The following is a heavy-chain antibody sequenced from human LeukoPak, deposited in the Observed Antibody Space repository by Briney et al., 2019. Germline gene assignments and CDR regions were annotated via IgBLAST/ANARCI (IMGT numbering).Heavy chain of an antibody. CDR3: ARDHYGSGIQGVFGMDV. V-gene: IGHV4-39*02. Sequence: SETLSLTCTASGGSISSSTYYWDWIRQPPGKGLEWIGSIYYSGSTYYNPSLKSRVTISVDTSKNQFSLKLTSVTAADTAVYYCARDHYGSGIQGVFGMDVWGQGTTVTVSS. CDR2: IYYSGST. CDR1: GGSISSSTYY. D-gene: IGHD3-10*01. J-gene: IGHJ6*02.